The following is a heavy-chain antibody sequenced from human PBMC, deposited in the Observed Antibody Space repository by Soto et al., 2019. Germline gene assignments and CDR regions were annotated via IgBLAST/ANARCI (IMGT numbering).Heavy chain of an antibody. D-gene: IGHD6-13*01. Sequence: SETLSLTCTVSGGSIGSSSYYWGWIRQPPGKGLEWIGSIYYSGSTYYNPSLKSRVTISVDTSKNQFSLKLSSVTAADTAVYYCARHQSHSSSYVDPWGQGTLVTVSS. CDR2: IYYSGST. J-gene: IGHJ5*02. CDR1: GGSIGSSSYY. V-gene: IGHV4-39*01. CDR3: ARHQSHSSSYVDP.